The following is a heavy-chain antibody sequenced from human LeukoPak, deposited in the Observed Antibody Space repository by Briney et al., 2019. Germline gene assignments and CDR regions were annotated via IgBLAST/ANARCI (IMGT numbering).Heavy chain of an antibody. CDR2: ISGSGGST. CDR3: AKDHYDILTGYYNPLDY. J-gene: IGHJ4*02. V-gene: IGHV3-23*01. CDR1: GFTFSSYA. D-gene: IGHD3-9*01. Sequence: PGGSLRLSCGASGFTFSSYAMSWVRQAPGKGLEWVSAISGSGGSTYYADSVKGRFTISRDNSKNTLYLQMNSLRAEDTAVYYCAKDHYDILTGYYNPLDYWGQGTLVTVSS.